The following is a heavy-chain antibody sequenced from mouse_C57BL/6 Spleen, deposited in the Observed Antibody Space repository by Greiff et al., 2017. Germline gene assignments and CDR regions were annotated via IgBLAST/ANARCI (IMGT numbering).Heavy chain of an antibody. Sequence: QVQLQQPGAELVRPGSSVKLSCKASGYTFTSYWMHWVKQRPIQGLEWIGNIDPSDSETHYNQKFKDKATLTVDKSSSTAYMQLSSLTSEDSAVYYCAVYYGSSYDWYFDVWGTGTTVTVSS. J-gene: IGHJ1*03. CDR1: GYTFTSYW. V-gene: IGHV1-52*01. CDR3: AVYYGSSYDWYFDV. CDR2: IDPSDSET. D-gene: IGHD1-1*01.